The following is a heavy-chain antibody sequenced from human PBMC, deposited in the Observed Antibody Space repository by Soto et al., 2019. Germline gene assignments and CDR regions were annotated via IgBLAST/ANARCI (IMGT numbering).Heavy chain of an antibody. CDR2: IVVGSGNT. Sequence: SVKVSCKASGFTFTSSAVQWVRQARGQRLEWIGWIVVGSGNTNYAQKFQERVTITRDMYTSTAYMELSSLRSEDTAVYYCAVERAVVPAASGGMDVWGQGTTGTVS. J-gene: IGHJ6*02. D-gene: IGHD2-2*01. V-gene: IGHV1-58*01. CDR1: GFTFTSSA. CDR3: AVERAVVPAASGGMDV.